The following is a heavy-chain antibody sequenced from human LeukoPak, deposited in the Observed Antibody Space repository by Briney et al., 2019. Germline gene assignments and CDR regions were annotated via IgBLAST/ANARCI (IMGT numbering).Heavy chain of an antibody. Sequence: SETLSLTCTVSGDSISSYYWSWIRQPPGKGLEWIGYIYYSGSTNYNPSLKSRVTISVDTSKNQFSLELSSVTAADTAVYYCARNSGIVVPAAKSYYYYYYMDVWGKGTTVTVSS. D-gene: IGHD2-2*01. CDR2: IYYSGST. J-gene: IGHJ6*03. CDR3: ARNSGIVVPAAKSYYYYYYMDV. V-gene: IGHV4-59*01. CDR1: GDSISSYY.